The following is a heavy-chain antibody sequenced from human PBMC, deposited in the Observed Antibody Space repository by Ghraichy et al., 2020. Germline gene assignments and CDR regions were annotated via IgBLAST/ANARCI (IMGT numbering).Heavy chain of an antibody. CDR3: AHSTYYDFWSAVIRGAWFDP. CDR2: IYWNDDK. V-gene: IGHV2-5*01. J-gene: IGHJ5*02. D-gene: IGHD3-3*01. Sequence: SGPTLVKPTQTLTLTCTFSGFSLSTSGVGVGWIRQPPGKALEWLALIYWNDDKRYSPSLKSRLTITKDTSKNQVVLTMTNMDPVDTATYYCAHSTYYDFWSAVIRGAWFDPWGQGTLVTVSS. CDR1: GFSLSTSGVG.